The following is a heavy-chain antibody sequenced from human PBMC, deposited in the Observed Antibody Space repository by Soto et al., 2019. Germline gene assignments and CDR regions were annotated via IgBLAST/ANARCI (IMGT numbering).Heavy chain of an antibody. Sequence: GGSLRLSCSASGFTFSGHTMYWVRQTPGKGLEYVSAVGLDGGGAYYADSVRGRFTISRDNSKNTLSLQMSSLRPEDTAVYYCVNDLPTYAWCWGQGTLVTVSS. V-gene: IGHV3-64D*06. CDR1: GFTFSGHT. CDR2: VGLDGGGA. J-gene: IGHJ4*02. CDR3: VNDLPTYAWC. D-gene: IGHD3-16*01.